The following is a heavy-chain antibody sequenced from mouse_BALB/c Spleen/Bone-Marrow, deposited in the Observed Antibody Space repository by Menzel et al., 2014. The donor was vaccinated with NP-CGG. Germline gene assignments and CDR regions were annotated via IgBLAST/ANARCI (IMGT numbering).Heavy chain of an antibody. Sequence: EVQRVESGGGLVQPGGSMKLSCVASGFTSSNYWMNWVRQSPEKGLEWVAEIRLKSNNYATDYAESVKGRFSISRDDSKSSVYLQMNNLRAEDTGIYYCARRIYYGYYFDYWGQGTTLTVSS. D-gene: IGHD1-1*01. J-gene: IGHJ2*01. CDR3: ARRIYYGYYFDY. CDR1: GFTSSNYW. CDR2: IRLKSNNYAT. V-gene: IGHV6-6*02.